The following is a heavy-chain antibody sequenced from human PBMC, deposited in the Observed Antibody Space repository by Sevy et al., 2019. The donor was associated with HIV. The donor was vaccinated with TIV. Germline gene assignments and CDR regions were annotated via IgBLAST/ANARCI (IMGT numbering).Heavy chain of an antibody. CDR3: ASGGGPASPRYYYYGMDV. Sequence: ASVKVSCKASGGTFSSYAISWVRQAPGQGLEWMGGIIPIFGTANYAQKFQGRVTITADVSTSTAYMELGSLRSEDTAVYYWASGGGPASPRYYYYGMDVWGQGTTVTVSS. J-gene: IGHJ6*02. V-gene: IGHV1-69*13. CDR2: IIPIFGTA. CDR1: GGTFSSYA. D-gene: IGHD2-2*01.